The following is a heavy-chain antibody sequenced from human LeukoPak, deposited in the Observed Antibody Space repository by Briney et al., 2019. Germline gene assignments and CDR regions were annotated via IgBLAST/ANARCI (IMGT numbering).Heavy chain of an antibody. D-gene: IGHD1-26*01. CDR1: GFTFSYVW. J-gene: IGHJ4*02. CDR2: IKSKRDGETT. Sequence: GGSLRLSCGASGFTFSYVWMSWVRQVPGKGPEWVGRIKSKRDGETTDYTDPVKGRFTISRDDSKTTLYLQMNSLKTEDTAVYYCTTEYTYSYYFDFWGQGTLVTVSS. V-gene: IGHV3-15*01. CDR3: TTEYTYSYYFDF.